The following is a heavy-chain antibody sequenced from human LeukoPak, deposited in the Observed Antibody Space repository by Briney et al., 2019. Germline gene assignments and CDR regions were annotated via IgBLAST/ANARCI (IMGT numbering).Heavy chain of an antibody. CDR1: GITFSIYA. CDR2: VNDRGTFT. Sequence: PGGSLRLSCAASGITFSIYAMSWVRQAPGKGLEWVSTVNDRGTFTYYADSVKGRFTVSRDNAKNSLYLQMNSLRAEDTALYYCAKDIAYDSSGPDYWGQGTLVTVSS. J-gene: IGHJ4*02. V-gene: IGHV3-23*01. D-gene: IGHD3-22*01. CDR3: AKDIAYDSSGPDY.